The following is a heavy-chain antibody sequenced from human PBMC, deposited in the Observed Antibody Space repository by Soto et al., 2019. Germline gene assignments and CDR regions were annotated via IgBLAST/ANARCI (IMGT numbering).Heavy chain of an antibody. CDR1: GFSLTTSGVG. D-gene: IGHD4-17*01. J-gene: IGHJ5*02. V-gene: IGHV2-5*02. CDR2: IYWDDDK. Sequence: QITLKESGPTLVKPTQTLTLTCTFSGFSLTTSGVGVGWIRQPPGKALEWLALIYWDDDKRYSPPLKSRLTITKDNAKIQVVLPRPNLDPADTATSFSAHRTTTVTWWFDPWGERPLVTVSS. CDR3: AHRTTTVTWWFDP.